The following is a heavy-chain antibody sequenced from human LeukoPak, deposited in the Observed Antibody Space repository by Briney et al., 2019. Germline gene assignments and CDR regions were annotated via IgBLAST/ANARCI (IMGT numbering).Heavy chain of an antibody. CDR1: GGSISSYY. D-gene: IGHD5-12*01. V-gene: IGHV4-59*01. J-gene: IGHJ3*02. CDR2: IYYSGST. Sequence: SETLSLTCTVSGGSISSYYWSWIRQPPGKGLEWIGYIYYSGSTNYNPSLKSRVTISVDTSKNQFSLKLSSVTAADTAVYYCAWARGYSGYDGAFDIWGQGTMVTVSS. CDR3: AWARGYSGYDGAFDI.